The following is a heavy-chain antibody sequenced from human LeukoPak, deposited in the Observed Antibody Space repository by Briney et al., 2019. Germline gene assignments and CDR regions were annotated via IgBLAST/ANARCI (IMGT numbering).Heavy chain of an antibody. Sequence: ASVKVSCKASGGTFSSYAISWVRQAPGQGLERMGGIIPIFGTANYAQKFQGRVTITADESTSTAYMELSSLRSEDTAVYYCAREACSSTSCFYYFDYWGQGTLVTVSS. CDR2: IIPIFGTA. D-gene: IGHD2-2*01. J-gene: IGHJ4*02. CDR1: GGTFSSYA. V-gene: IGHV1-69*13. CDR3: AREACSSTSCFYYFDY.